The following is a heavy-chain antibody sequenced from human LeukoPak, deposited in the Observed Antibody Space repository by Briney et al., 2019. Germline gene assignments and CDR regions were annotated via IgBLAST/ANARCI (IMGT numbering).Heavy chain of an antibody. Sequence: GASVKVSCKVSGYTLTELSMHWVRQAPGKGLEWMGGFDPGDGETIYAQKFQGRVTMTEDTSTDTAYMELSSLRSEDTAVYYCATLWDTIVVVPAFDPWGQGTLVTVSS. J-gene: IGHJ5*02. V-gene: IGHV1-24*01. CDR3: ATLWDTIVVVPAFDP. CDR2: FDPGDGET. CDR1: GYTLTELS. D-gene: IGHD2-2*01.